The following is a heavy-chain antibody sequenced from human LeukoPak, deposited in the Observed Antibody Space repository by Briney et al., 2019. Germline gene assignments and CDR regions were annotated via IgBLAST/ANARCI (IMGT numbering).Heavy chain of an antibody. CDR1: GGSISTSNYY. Sequence: PSETLSLTCTVSGGSISTSNYYWGWIRQPPGKGLEWIGNIFYSGSTYYGPSLKSRLTLSMDKSRNQFSLRLTSVTAADTAMYYCASRISKAGFDWGHGTQVTVSS. V-gene: IGHV4-39*07. J-gene: IGHJ4*01. CDR2: IFYSGST. D-gene: IGHD6-13*01. CDR3: ASRISKAGFD.